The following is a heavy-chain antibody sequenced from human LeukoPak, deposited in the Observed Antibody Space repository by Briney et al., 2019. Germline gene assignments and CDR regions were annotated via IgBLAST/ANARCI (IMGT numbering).Heavy chain of an antibody. CDR1: GFIFSSYS. J-gene: IGHJ4*02. CDR3: ARAERGTIVVVPAALPPGSGAFDY. CDR2: INWNGGST. Sequence: PGGSLSLSCAASGFIFSSYSFNWVRQAPGKGLEWVSGINWNGGSTGYADSVKGRFTISRDNAKNSLYLQMNSLRAEDTALYHCARAERGTIVVVPAALPPGSGAFDYWGQGTLVTVSS. D-gene: IGHD2-2*01. V-gene: IGHV3-20*01.